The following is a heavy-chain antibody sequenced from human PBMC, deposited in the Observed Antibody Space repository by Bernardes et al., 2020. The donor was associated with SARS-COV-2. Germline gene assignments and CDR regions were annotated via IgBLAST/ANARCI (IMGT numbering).Heavy chain of an antibody. D-gene: IGHD3-3*01. CDR2: FDPENGET. CDR3: AKGAIFGVLIEYYSYYGMDV. J-gene: IGHJ6*02. V-gene: IGHV1-24*01. CDR1: GYTLSELS. Sequence: ASVKVSCKVSGYTLSELSMHWVRQAPGKGLEWMGGFDPENGETIYAQKFQGRVTMTEDTSTDTAYMELSSLRSEDTAVYYCAKGAIFGVLIEYYSYYGMDVWGQGTTVTVSS.